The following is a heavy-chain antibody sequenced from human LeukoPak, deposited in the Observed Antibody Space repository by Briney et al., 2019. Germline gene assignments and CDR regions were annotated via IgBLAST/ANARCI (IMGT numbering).Heavy chain of an antibody. CDR1: GGTFSSYA. D-gene: IGHD3-10*01. CDR2: IIPILGIA. V-gene: IGHV1-69*04. J-gene: IGHJ3*02. Sequence: ASVKVSCKASGGTFSSYAISWVRQAPGQGLEWMGRIIPILGIANYAQKFQGRVTITADKSTSTAYMELSSLRSEHTAVYYCARDEFGDPPAAFDIWGQGTMVTVSS. CDR3: ARDEFGDPPAAFDI.